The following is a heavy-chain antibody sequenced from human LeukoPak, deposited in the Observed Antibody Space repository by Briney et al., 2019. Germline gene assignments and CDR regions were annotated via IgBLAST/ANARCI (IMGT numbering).Heavy chain of an antibody. CDR3: EGELTIFGVIIKRYDTFDI. CDR1: GFTFSGYT. Sequence: GGSLRLSCAASGFTFSGYTIHGVRQAPGKGREWVAVMSIEGGIQTYANSVKGRFTIPRANSKNTLNLQRDSLTAGDTAVYYVEGELTIFGVIIKRYDTFDIWGQGTMVTVSS. V-gene: IGHV3-30*04. D-gene: IGHD3-3*01. CDR2: MSIEGGIQ. J-gene: IGHJ3*02.